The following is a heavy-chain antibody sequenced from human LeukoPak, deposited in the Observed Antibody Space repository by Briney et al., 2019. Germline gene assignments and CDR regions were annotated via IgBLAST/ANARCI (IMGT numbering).Heavy chain of an antibody. D-gene: IGHD1-14*01. J-gene: IGHJ4*02. Sequence: GGSLRLSCAASGFIFSSYWMSWVRQAPGKGLEWVANIKEDGSEQYYVGSLKGRFTISRDNAKNSLHLQMNSLRAEDTAVYYCARDSFETDIDYWGQGTLVTVSS. CDR1: GFIFSSYW. V-gene: IGHV3-7*01. CDR2: IKEDGSEQ. CDR3: ARDSFETDIDY.